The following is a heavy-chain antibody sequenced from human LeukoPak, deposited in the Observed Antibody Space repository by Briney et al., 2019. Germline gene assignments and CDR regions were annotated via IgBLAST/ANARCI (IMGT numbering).Heavy chain of an antibody. V-gene: IGHV1-69*01. CDR2: IIPIFGTA. CDR1: GGTFSSYA. D-gene: IGHD6-19*01. Sequence: SVKVSCKASGGTFSSYAISWVRQAPGQGLEWMGGIIPIFGTANYAQKFQGRVTITADESTSTAYMELSSLRSEDTAVYYCATDGSSAWYEDYWGQGTLVIVSS. J-gene: IGHJ4*02. CDR3: ATDGSSAWYEDY.